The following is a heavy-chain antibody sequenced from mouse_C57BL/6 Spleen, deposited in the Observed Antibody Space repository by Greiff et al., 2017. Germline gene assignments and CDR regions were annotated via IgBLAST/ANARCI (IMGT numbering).Heavy chain of an antibody. CDR3: ARNWDYDYDDHYFDY. CDR2: IWTGGGT. V-gene: IGHV2-9-1*01. J-gene: IGHJ2*01. Sequence: VKLLESGPGLVAPSQSLSITCTVSGFSLTSYAISWVRQPPGKGLEWLGVIWTGGGTNYNSALKSRLSISKDNSKSQVFFKMNSLQTDDTARYYSARNWDYDYDDHYFDYWGQGTTLTVSS. CDR1: GFSLTSYA. D-gene: IGHD2-4*01.